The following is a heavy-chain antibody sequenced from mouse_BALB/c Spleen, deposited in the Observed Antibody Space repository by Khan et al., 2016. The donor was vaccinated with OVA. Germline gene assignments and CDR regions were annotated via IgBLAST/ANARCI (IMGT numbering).Heavy chain of an antibody. Sequence: VQLQQSGAELVRPGTSVKVSCKASGYAFTNYLIEWVNQRPGQGLEWIGVINPGSGGTNYNGKFKAKATLTADKSSNTVYMQLSSLTSDDSAVYFCVRWDYRYGYYTMDYWGQGTSVTVSS. CDR3: VRWDYRYGYYTMDY. CDR1: GYAFTNYL. V-gene: IGHV1-54*01. J-gene: IGHJ4*01. CDR2: INPGSGGT. D-gene: IGHD2-14*01.